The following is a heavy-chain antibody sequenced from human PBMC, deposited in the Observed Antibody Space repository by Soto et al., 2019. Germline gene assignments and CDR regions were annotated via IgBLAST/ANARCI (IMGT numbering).Heavy chain of an antibody. CDR3: ARTLRYFDWLPRTYYFDY. J-gene: IGHJ4*02. CDR1: GGTFSSYT. D-gene: IGHD3-9*01. Sequence: SVKVSCKASGGTFSSYTISWVRQAPGQGLEWMGRIIPILGIANYAQKLQGRVTITADKSTSTDYIELSSLRSEDTAVYYCARTLRYFDWLPRTYYFDYWGQGTLVTVSS. V-gene: IGHV1-69*02. CDR2: IIPILGIA.